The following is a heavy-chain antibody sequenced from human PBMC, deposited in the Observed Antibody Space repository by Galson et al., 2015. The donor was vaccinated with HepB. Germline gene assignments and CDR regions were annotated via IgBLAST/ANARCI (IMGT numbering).Heavy chain of an antibody. CDR2: ISSSSSYI. Sequence: SLRLSCAASGFTFSSYSMNWVRQAPGKGLEWVSSISSSSSYIYYADSVKGRFTISRDNAKNSLYLQMNSLRAEDTAVYYCARDLGYYYYGMDVWGQGTTVTVSS. J-gene: IGHJ6*02. CDR3: ARDLGYYYYGMDV. CDR1: GFTFSSYS. V-gene: IGHV3-21*01.